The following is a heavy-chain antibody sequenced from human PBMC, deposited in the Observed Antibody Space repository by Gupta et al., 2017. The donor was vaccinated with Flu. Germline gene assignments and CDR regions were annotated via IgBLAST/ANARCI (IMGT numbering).Heavy chain of an antibody. CDR3: ARCASAGLGFVLY. Sequence: EVQMVQPGAAVQKLGESLKSYCEASGYSFTDYWIGWVRQKPGKGLEWIGSTHPGDPDTRYTPSCQGQVTISANKSSSTAYLQWNNLKATDSAMYYCARCASAGLGFVLYWGQGTVVTVSS. D-gene: IGHD2-15*01. V-gene: IGHV5-51*01. J-gene: IGHJ4*02. CDR2: THPGDPDT. CDR1: GYSFTDYW.